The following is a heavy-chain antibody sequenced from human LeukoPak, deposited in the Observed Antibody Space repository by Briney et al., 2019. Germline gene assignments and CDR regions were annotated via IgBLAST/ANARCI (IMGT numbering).Heavy chain of an antibody. D-gene: IGHD3-10*01. Sequence: GGSLRLSCAASGFTFSSYEMNWVRQAPGKGLEWVSYISSSGSNIYYADSVKGRFTISRDNAKNSLYLQLNSLRDEDTAVYYCARILSGSGSHGAFDIWGPGTMVTVSS. CDR3: ARILSGSGSHGAFDI. CDR2: ISSSGSNI. CDR1: GFTFSSYE. V-gene: IGHV3-48*03. J-gene: IGHJ3*02.